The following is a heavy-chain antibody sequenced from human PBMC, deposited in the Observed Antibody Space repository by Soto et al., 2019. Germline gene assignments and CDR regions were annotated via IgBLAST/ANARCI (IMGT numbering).Heavy chain of an antibody. CDR2: VYHTGNA. CDR3: ASRPFYYYGLDV. V-gene: IGHV4-30-4*01. Sequence: PSETLSLTCTVSGGSISSGDYYWSWIRQPPGKGLEWIGYVYHTGNAYPKPSLKSRVTISLDRSKNQFSLKMTSVTAADTALYYCASRPFYYYGLDVWGQGTTVTVSS. CDR1: GGSISSGDYY. J-gene: IGHJ6*02.